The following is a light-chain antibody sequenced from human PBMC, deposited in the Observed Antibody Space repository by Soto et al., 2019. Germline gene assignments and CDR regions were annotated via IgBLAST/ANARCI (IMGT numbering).Light chain of an antibody. J-gene: IGLJ3*02. Sequence: QSVLTQLPSASGTPGQRVTISCSGSSSNIGRNYVCWYQLLPRTAPKLLIHSDNQRPSGVPDRFSGSKSGTSASLAISGLRSEDEGDYYCAAWDDSLSSPVFGGGTKVTVI. V-gene: IGLV1-47*01. CDR1: SSNIGRNY. CDR2: SDN. CDR3: AAWDDSLSSPV.